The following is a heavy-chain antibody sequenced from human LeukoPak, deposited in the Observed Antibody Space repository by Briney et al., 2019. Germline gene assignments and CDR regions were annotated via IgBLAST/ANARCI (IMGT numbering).Heavy chain of an antibody. CDR1: GYTFTGYY. V-gene: IGHV1-2*02. D-gene: IGHD1-14*01. CDR2: INPNSGGT. Sequence: ASVKVSXKASGYTFTGYYIHWVRQAPGQGLEWMGWINPNSGGTNSAQKFQGRVTMTRDTSISTAYMELSRLRSDDTAMYYCATMGTPGFDYWGQGTLVTVPS. J-gene: IGHJ4*02. CDR3: ATMGTPGFDY.